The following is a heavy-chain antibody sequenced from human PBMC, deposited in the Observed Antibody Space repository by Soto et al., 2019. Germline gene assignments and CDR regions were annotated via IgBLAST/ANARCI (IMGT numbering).Heavy chain of an antibody. CDR2: ISSSSSYI. V-gene: IGHV3-21*01. D-gene: IGHD3-10*01. CDR3: ARSYYGSGSYNWFDP. Sequence: EVQLVESGGGLVKPGGSLRLSSAASGFTFSSYSMNWVRQAPGKGLEWVSSISSSSSYIYYADSVKGRFTISRDNAKNSLYLQMNSLRAEDTAVYYCARSYYGSGSYNWFDPWGQGTLVTVSS. CDR1: GFTFSSYS. J-gene: IGHJ5*02.